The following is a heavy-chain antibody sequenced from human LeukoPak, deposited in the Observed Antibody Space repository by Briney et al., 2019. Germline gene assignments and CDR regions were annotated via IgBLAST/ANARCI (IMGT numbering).Heavy chain of an antibody. CDR2: IYYSGST. J-gene: IGHJ3*02. D-gene: IGHD2-15*01. CDR3: AAELGYCSGGSCPASDDAFDI. V-gene: IGHV4-31*03. CDR1: GGSISSGGYY. Sequence: PSETLSLTCTVSGGSISSGGYYWSWIRQHPGKGLEWIGYIYYSGSTYYNPSLKSRVTISVDTSKNQFSLKLSSVTAADTAGYYCAAELGYCSGGSCPASDDAFDIWGQGTMVTVSS.